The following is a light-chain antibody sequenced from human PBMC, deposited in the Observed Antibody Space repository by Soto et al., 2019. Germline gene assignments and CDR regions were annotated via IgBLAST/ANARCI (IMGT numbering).Light chain of an antibody. V-gene: IGKV3-20*01. CDR1: QSVYNNY. Sequence: EIVLTQSPDTLSLSPGERATLSCRASQSVYNNYLAWYQQKGGQAPRPLIYGASSRATGIPDRFSGSVSGTDFTLSISRLEPEDSAVYYCQQYGRSSWTFGQGTKVEIK. CDR3: QQYGRSSWT. CDR2: GAS. J-gene: IGKJ1*01.